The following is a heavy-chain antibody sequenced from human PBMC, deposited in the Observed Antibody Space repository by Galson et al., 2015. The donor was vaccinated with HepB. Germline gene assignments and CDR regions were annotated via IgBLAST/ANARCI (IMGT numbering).Heavy chain of an antibody. CDR2: IIPILGIT. J-gene: IGHJ6*03. CDR1: GDTFSTYA. D-gene: IGHD2-15*01. V-gene: IGHV1-69*10. Sequence: SVKVSCKASGDTFSTYAISWVRQAPGQGLEWMGGIIPILGITNYAQKFQGRVTITADKSTSTAYMGLTGLRSEDTAVYYCARRNCSGGKCKDYYFYMNVWGEGTTVTVSS. CDR3: ARRNCSGGKCKDYYFYMNV.